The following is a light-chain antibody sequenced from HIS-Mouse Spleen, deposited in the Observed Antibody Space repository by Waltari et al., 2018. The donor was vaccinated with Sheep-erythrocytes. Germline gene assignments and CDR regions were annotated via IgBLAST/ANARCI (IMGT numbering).Light chain of an antibody. V-gene: IGLV3-1*01. CDR1: KLGDKY. CDR2: QDS. Sequence: SYELTQPPSVSVSPGQTASITCSGDKLGDKYACWYHQKPGQSPVLVIYQDSKRPSGTPERFSGSNSGNTATLTIRGTQAMDEADYYCQAWDSSTVVFGGGTKLTVL. CDR3: QAWDSSTVV. J-gene: IGLJ2*01.